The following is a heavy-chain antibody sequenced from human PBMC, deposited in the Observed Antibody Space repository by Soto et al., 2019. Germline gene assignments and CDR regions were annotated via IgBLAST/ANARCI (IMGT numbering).Heavy chain of an antibody. V-gene: IGHV5-10-1*01. CDR3: ARHEDGSGSYYPHVGWFDP. Sequence: PGESLKISCKGSGYSFTSYWISWVRQMPGKGLEWMGRIDPSDSYTNYSPSFQGHVTISADKSISTAYLQWSSLKASDTAMYYCARHEDGSGSYYPHVGWFDPWGQGTLVTVSS. CDR2: IDPSDSYT. CDR1: GYSFTSYW. J-gene: IGHJ5*02. D-gene: IGHD3-10*01.